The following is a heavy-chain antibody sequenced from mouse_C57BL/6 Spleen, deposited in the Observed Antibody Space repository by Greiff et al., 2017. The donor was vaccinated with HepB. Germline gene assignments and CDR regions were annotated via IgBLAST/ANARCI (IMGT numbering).Heavy chain of an antibody. D-gene: IGHD1-1*01. V-gene: IGHV1-52*01. CDR2: IDPSDSET. Sequence: QVQLQQPGAELVRPGSSVKLSCKASGYTFTSYWMHWVKQRPIQGLEWIGNIDPSDSETHYNQKFKDKATLTVDKSSSTAYMQLSSLTSEDSAVYYCARKSNYYGSSPLDYWGQGTTLTVSS. J-gene: IGHJ2*01. CDR1: GYTFTSYW. CDR3: ARKSNYYGSSPLDY.